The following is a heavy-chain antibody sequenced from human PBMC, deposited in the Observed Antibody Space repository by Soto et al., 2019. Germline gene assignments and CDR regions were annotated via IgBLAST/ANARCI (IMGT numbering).Heavy chain of an antibody. V-gene: IGHV3-30*18. Sequence: QVHLVESGGGVVQPGTSLRLSCAASGFSFSSYGMHWVRQAPGKGLEWVAVISYDGSHKFYADAVKGRFSISRDNYKNTLYLQMSSLKDDDTGLYYCAKDPRPVIQMVRGVSEFWGQGTLVTVSS. D-gene: IGHD3-10*01. CDR1: GFSFSSYG. CDR3: AKDPRPVIQMVRGVSEF. J-gene: IGHJ4*02. CDR2: ISYDGSHK.